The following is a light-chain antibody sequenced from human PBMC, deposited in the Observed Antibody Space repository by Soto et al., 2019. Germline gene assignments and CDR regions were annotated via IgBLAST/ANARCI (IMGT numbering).Light chain of an antibody. Sequence: YEGDRVTIACRSSQSISTWLAWYQQKPGKAPKLLIYDASSLESGVPSRFGGGGSGTEFTLTISSLYSEHFATYEFDQHINYPWSFGLGT. CDR2: DAS. J-gene: IGKJ1*01. CDR1: QSISTW. V-gene: IGKV1-5*01. CDR3: DQHINYPWS.